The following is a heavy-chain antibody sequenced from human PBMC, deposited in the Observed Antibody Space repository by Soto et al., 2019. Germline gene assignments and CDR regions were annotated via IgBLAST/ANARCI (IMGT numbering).Heavy chain of an antibody. CDR1: GGSISISIYY. V-gene: IGHV4-39*01. CDR2: IYYSGRT. Sequence: SETLSLTCTVSGGSISISIYYWGWIRQPPGKGLEWIGSIYYSGRTYYNPSLKSRVTISVDTSKNQFSLKLSSVTAADTAFYYCARHDDYGDYYWFDPWGQGTLVTVSS. J-gene: IGHJ5*02. D-gene: IGHD4-17*01. CDR3: ARHDDYGDYYWFDP.